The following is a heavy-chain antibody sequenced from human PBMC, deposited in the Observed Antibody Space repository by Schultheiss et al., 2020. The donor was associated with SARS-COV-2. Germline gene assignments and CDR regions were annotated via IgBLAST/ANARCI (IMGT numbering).Heavy chain of an antibody. Sequence: SETLSLTCTVSGGSISSYYWSWIRQPPGKGLEWIGYIYYSGSTYYNPSLKSRVTISVDTSKNQFSLKLSSVTAADTAVYYCARGTSDSLGTYYDFWSGFRFYYYYMDVWGKGTTVTVSS. J-gene: IGHJ6*03. CDR3: ARGTSDSLGTYYDFWSGFRFYYYYMDV. CDR1: GGSISSYY. D-gene: IGHD3-3*01. V-gene: IGHV4-59*08. CDR2: IYYSGST.